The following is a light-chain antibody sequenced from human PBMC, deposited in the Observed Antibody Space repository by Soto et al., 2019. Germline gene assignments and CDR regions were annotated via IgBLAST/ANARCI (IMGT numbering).Light chain of an antibody. Sequence: QSVLTQPASVSGSPGQSITISCTGTSSDIGTYKYVSWYQQLPGKAPKLMIYEVSNRPSGVSNRFSGSKSGNTASLTISGLQPEDEADYYCSSYTISNSLVLFGGGTQLTVL. CDR3: SSYTISNSLVL. V-gene: IGLV2-14*01. J-gene: IGLJ2*01. CDR1: SSDIGTYKY. CDR2: EVS.